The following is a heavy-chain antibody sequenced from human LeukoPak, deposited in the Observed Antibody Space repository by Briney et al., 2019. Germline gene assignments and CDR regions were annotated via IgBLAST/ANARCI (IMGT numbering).Heavy chain of an antibody. J-gene: IGHJ4*02. D-gene: IGHD3-10*01. Sequence: SETLSLTCTVSGGFISSYYWSWIRQPPGKGLEWIGYIYYSGSTNYNPSLKSRVTISVDTSKNQFSLKLSSVTAADTAVYYCARGPHITMVRGVIIDSDPLGCYDYWGQGTLVTVSS. CDR3: ARGPHITMVRGVIIDSDPLGCYDY. CDR2: IYYSGST. CDR1: GGFISSYY. V-gene: IGHV4-59*01.